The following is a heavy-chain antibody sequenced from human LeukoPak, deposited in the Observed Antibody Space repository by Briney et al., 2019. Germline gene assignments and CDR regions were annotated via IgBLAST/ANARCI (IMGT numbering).Heavy chain of an antibody. Sequence: GGSLRLSCAASGFTFSSYSMNWVRQAPGKGLEWVSSISSSSSYIYYADSVKGRFTISRDNAKNSLYLQMNSLRAGDTAVYYCARGPKIYGSGSLLFDYWGQGTLVTVSS. D-gene: IGHD3-10*01. CDR1: GFTFSSYS. CDR2: ISSSSSYI. CDR3: ARGPKIYGSGSLLFDY. J-gene: IGHJ4*02. V-gene: IGHV3-21*01.